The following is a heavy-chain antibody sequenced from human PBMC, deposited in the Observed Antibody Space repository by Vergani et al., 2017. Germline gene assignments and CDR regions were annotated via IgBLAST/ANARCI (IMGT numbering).Heavy chain of an antibody. V-gene: IGHV1-18*01. CDR2: ISAYNGNT. CDR1: GYTFTSYG. J-gene: IGHJ3*02. Sequence: QVQLVQSGAEVKKPGASVKVSCKASGYTFTSYGISWVRQAPGQGLEWMGWISAYNGNTNYAQKLQGRVTMTTDTSTSTAYMELRSLRSDDTAVYYCARDPTKDSSGYFPTLPHDQSTDDAFDIWGQGTMVTVSS. D-gene: IGHD3-22*01. CDR3: ARDPTKDSSGYFPTLPHDQSTDDAFDI.